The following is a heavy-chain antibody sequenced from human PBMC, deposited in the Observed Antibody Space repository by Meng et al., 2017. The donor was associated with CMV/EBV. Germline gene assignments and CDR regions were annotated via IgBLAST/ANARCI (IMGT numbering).Heavy chain of an antibody. CDR1: GYTFTSYD. Sequence: ASVKVSCKASGYTFTSYDINWVRQATGQGLEWMGWMNPDSGNTDYAQKFQGRVTITRNTSISTAYMELSSLRSEDTAVYYCARVRFLGEDYWGQGTTVTVSS. J-gene: IGHJ4*03. CDR2: MNPDSGNT. D-gene: IGHD3-16*01. V-gene: IGHV1-8*03. CDR3: ARVRFLGEDY.